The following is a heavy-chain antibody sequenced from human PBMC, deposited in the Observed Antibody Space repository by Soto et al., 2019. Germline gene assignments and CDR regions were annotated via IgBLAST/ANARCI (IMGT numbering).Heavy chain of an antibody. CDR3: AKGDGYYYDSSGSY. CDR1: GFTFSSYA. CDR2: ISGSGGST. J-gene: IGHJ4*02. D-gene: IGHD3-22*01. Sequence: GGSLRLSCAASGFTFSSYAMSWVRQAPGKGLEWVSAISGSGGSTYYADSVKGRFTISRDNSKNTLYLQMNSLRAEDTAVYYCAKGDGYYYDSSGSYWGQGTLVTVSS. V-gene: IGHV3-23*01.